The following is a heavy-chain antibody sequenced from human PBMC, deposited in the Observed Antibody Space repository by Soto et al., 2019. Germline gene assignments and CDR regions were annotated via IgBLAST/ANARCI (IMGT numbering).Heavy chain of an antibody. CDR3: ARGIAAGRNWFDP. CDR1: GGSISSGGYS. J-gene: IGHJ5*02. V-gene: IGHV4-30-2*01. D-gene: IGHD6-13*01. Sequence: SETLSLTCAVSGGSISSGGYSWSWIRQPPGKGLEWIGYIYHSGSTYYNPSLKSRVTISVDRSKNQFSLKLSSVTAADTAVYYCARGIAAGRNWFDPWGQGTLVTVSS. CDR2: IYHSGST.